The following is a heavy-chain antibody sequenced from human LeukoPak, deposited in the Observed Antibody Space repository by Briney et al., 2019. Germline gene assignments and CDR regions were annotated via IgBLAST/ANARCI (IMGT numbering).Heavy chain of an antibody. Sequence: GASVKVSCKPSGYTFTNYYVHWVRQAPGQGLEWMGWISAYNGNTNYAQKLQGRVTMTTDTSTSTAYMELRSLRSDDTAVYYCARSLVEYSSSPSESDYWGQGTLVTVSS. CDR1: GYTFTNYY. J-gene: IGHJ4*02. CDR3: ARSLVEYSSSPSESDY. D-gene: IGHD6-6*01. CDR2: ISAYNGNT. V-gene: IGHV1-18*04.